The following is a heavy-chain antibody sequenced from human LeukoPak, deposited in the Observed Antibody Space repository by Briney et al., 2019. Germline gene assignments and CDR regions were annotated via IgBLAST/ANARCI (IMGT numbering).Heavy chain of an antibody. CDR3: ARVRRYFDY. CDR2: ISYDGSNK. Sequence: GGSLRLSCAASGFTFSSYAMHWVCQAPGKGLEWVAVISYDGSNKYYADSVKGRFTISRDNSKNTLYLQMNSLRAEDTAVYYCARVRRYFDYWGQGTLVSVSS. V-gene: IGHV3-30-3*01. CDR1: GFTFSSYA. J-gene: IGHJ4*02.